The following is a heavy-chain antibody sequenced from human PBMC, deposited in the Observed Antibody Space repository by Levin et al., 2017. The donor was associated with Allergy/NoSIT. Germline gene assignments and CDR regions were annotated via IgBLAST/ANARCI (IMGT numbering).Heavy chain of an antibody. CDR3: SRGGGYEVGGLCGGDCPDY. Sequence: GESLKISCRASGFTFGDYALSWFRQAPGKRLEWVGFIRSKLYGGTTEYAASVKGRFSISRDDSRSIAYLQMNSLKIDDTAVYHCSRGGGYEVGGLCGGDCPDYWGQGTLVTVAS. CDR2: IRSKLYGGTT. D-gene: IGHD2-21*02. J-gene: IGHJ4*02. CDR1: GFTFGDYA. V-gene: IGHV3-49*03.